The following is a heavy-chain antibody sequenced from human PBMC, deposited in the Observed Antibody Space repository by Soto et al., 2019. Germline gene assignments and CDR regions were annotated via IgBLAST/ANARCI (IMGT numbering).Heavy chain of an antibody. CDR1: GFTFPNYG. CDR3: AKEASVPSFGEFWFFDL. V-gene: IGHV3-23*01. Sequence: EVQLLESGGGFVQPGGSLRLSCDGSGFTFPNYGMTWVRQAPGQGLEWVSSVSGDGFTAYYADSVKGRFTISRDNSKNTVYVQMNSLRAEDTAVYYCAKEASVPSFGEFWFFDLWGRGTPVTVSS. J-gene: IGHJ2*01. CDR2: VSGDGFTA. D-gene: IGHD3-10*01.